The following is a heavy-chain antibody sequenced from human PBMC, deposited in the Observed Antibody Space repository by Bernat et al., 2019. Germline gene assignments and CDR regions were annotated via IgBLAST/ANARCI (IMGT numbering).Heavy chain of an antibody. CDR2: IYSDGRT. D-gene: IGHD3-3*01. V-gene: IGHV3-66*04. Sequence: EVQLVESGGNLVQPGGSLRLSCAASGFTVSSNYMSWVRQAPGKGLEWVSTIYSDGRTYHADCVKGRFDSSRDNSKNTLFLHMSRLRADDMALYYCARQDDLWSGFVVWGQGTLVTVSS. CDR3: ARQDDLWSGFVV. J-gene: IGHJ5*02. CDR1: GFTVSSNY.